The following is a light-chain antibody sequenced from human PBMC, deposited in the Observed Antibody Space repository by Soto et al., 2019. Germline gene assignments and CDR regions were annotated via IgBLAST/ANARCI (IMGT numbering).Light chain of an antibody. CDR1: QGISSY. Sequence: DIQLTQSPSFLSASVGDRVTITCRASQGISSYLAWYQQPPGKAPKLLIYGASTLQRGVSSRFSGSGSGTEFTLTISSLQPEDFATYDCQPLNSCTRTFGQGTKLE. V-gene: IGKV1-9*01. CDR2: GAS. J-gene: IGKJ2*01. CDR3: QPLNSCTRT.